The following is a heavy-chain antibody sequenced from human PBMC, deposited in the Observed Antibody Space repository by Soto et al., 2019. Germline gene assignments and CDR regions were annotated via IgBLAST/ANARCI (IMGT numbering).Heavy chain of an antibody. V-gene: IGHV3-30*18. J-gene: IGHJ4*02. D-gene: IGHD2-15*01. CDR1: GFTLGAYV. CDR2: ISADGKDL. Sequence: QVQLVESGGGVVQPGGSVRLSCTAPGFTLGAYVMHCVRQAQGKGPEWVAAISADGKDLFYAASVEGQFTISRDNSKNKLFLQMNSLTSEDTSVYSCAKSVPDPACRGGGCHRTFDYWGQGTLVTVSS. CDR3: AKSVPDPACRGGGCHRTFDY.